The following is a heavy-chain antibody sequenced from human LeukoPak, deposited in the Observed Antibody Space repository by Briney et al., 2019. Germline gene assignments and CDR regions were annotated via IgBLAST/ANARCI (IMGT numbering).Heavy chain of an antibody. D-gene: IGHD6-25*01. Sequence: GGSLRLSCAASGFTVSSNYMSWVRQAPGEGLEWVSVIYSSGSTYYADSVKGRFTISRDNSKNTLYLQMNSLRAEDTAVYYCASPYSSENWFDPWGQGTLVTVSS. J-gene: IGHJ5*02. CDR2: IYSSGST. CDR1: GFTVSSNY. V-gene: IGHV3-53*01. CDR3: ASPYSSENWFDP.